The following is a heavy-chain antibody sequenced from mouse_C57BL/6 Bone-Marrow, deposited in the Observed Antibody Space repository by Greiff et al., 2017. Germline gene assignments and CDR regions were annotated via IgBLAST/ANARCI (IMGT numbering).Heavy chain of an antibody. D-gene: IGHD1-1*01. Sequence: QVTLKESGPGILQPSQTLSLTCSFSGFSLSTFGMGVGWIRQPSGKGLEWLANIWWDDDKYYNPALKSRLTISKDTSKKQVVLKIANVDTADTATYYCARTRDYGRFDYWGQGTTLTVSS. CDR2: IWWDDDK. J-gene: IGHJ2*01. CDR3: ARTRDYGRFDY. CDR1: GFSLSTFGMG. V-gene: IGHV8-8*01.